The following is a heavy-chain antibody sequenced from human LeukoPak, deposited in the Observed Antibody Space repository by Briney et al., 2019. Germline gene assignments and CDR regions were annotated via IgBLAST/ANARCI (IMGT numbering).Heavy chain of an antibody. J-gene: IGHJ4*02. V-gene: IGHV4-59*08. CDR3: AASYFYDGIRYFDY. CDR1: GGSITSYY. Sequence: KPSETLSLTCSVSGGSITSYYWSWIRQPPGKGLEWIGYIYYTGSTKSNPSLKSRVTISLDMPERQFSLKLSSVTAADTAIYYCAASYFYDGIRYFDYWGLGTLVTVSS. CDR2: IYYTGST. D-gene: IGHD3-22*01.